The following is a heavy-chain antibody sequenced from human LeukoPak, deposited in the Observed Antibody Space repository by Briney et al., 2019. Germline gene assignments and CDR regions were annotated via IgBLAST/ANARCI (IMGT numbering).Heavy chain of an antibody. CDR1: GFTFSSYA. CDR3: AKDSDFWSGYSGVFDY. CDR2: ISGSGGST. D-gene: IGHD3-3*01. Sequence: GGSLRLSCAASGFTFSSYAMSWVRQAPGKGLEWVSAISGSGGSTYYADSVKGRFTISRDNSKNTLYLRMNSLRAEDTAVYYCAKDSDFWSGYSGVFDYWGQGTLVTVSS. J-gene: IGHJ4*02. V-gene: IGHV3-23*01.